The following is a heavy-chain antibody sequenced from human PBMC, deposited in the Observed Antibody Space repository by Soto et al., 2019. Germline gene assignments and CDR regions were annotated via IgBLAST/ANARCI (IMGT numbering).Heavy chain of an antibody. Sequence: QVQLQESGPGLVKPSETLSLTCTVSGSSVSGGIYYWTWIRQPPGTGLEWIGYIDHSETTNYNAALRSRVTISVATSKDQFSLRLTSLTAADTAVYYCARYRDYGDYGYFASWGQGTLVTVSS. CDR3: ARYRDYGDYGYFAS. CDR1: GSSVSGGIYY. D-gene: IGHD4-17*01. V-gene: IGHV4-61*01. CDR2: IDHSETT. J-gene: IGHJ4*02.